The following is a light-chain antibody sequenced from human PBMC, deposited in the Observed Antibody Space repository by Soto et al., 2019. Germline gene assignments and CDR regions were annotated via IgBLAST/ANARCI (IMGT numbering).Light chain of an antibody. Sequence: QSALTQPASASGSPGQSVTISCTGTSNDIVIYDFVSWYQHHPGKAPRLIIYEVVQRPSGVPDRFSGSKSGNTASLTVSGLQAADEADYFCKSYAGSNTYVFGSGTKLTVL. CDR2: EVV. CDR3: KSYAGSNTYV. J-gene: IGLJ1*01. V-gene: IGLV2-8*01. CDR1: SNDIVIYDF.